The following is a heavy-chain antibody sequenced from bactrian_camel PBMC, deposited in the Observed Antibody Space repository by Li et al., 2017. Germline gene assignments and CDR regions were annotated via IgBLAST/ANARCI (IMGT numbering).Heavy chain of an antibody. CDR1: GFTLSSID. CDR2: INSDGGTT. J-gene: IGHJ4*01. Sequence: VQLVESGGGLVQPGGSLRLSCAPSGFTLSSIDMMWVRQAPGKGLEWVSRINSDGGTTYYSGSVKGRFTTSRDNAKNTVYLQLSNLKVEDTAVYYCVADGGGTWYPLRYEYYHWGQGTQVTVS. CDR3: VADGGGTWYPLRYEYYH. D-gene: IGHD6*01. V-gene: IGHV3S40*01.